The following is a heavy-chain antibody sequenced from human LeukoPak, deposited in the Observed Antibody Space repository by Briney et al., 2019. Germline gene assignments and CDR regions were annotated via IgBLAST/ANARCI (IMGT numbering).Heavy chain of an antibody. Sequence: PSETLSLTCTVSGGSISSGGYYWSWIRQHPGKGLEWIGCIYYSGSTYYNPSLKSRVTISVDTSKNQFSLKLSSVTAADTAVYYCARSYYYDSSGYYRMGDYFDYWGQGTLVTVSS. CDR3: ARSYYYDSSGYYRMGDYFDY. CDR2: IYYSGST. D-gene: IGHD3-22*01. CDR1: GGSISSGGYY. V-gene: IGHV4-31*03. J-gene: IGHJ4*02.